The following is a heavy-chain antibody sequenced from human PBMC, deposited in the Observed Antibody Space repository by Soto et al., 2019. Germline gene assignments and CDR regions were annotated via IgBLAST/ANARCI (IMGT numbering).Heavy chain of an antibody. CDR1: GASISRYY. D-gene: IGHD2-15*01. Sequence: SETLSLTCTVSGASISRYYWSWIRQSPGKGLEWIGYLYNTGSTIYNPSLKSRVTISVDASRNQFSLKMNSVTAADTAIYYCTRPFDCSGGSCYSGWYYYYGMDVWGQGTTVTVSS. V-gene: IGHV4-59*01. CDR3: TRPFDCSGGSCYSGWYYYYGMDV. CDR2: LYNTGST. J-gene: IGHJ6*02.